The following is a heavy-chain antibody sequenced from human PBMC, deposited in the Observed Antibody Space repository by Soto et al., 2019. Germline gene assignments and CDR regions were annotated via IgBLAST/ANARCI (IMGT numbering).Heavy chain of an antibody. CDR2: VSDTVGTT. V-gene: IGHV3-23*01. CDR3: AQRGGSGYYGAFDY. CDR1: GFTFINYA. D-gene: IGHD3-22*01. J-gene: IGHJ4*02. Sequence: GGSLRLSCAASGFTFINYAMSWVRRAPGKGLEWVSGVSDTVGTTYSADSVKGLFTISRDNSTNTLYLQTNSLRGEDTAVYYCAQRGGSGYYGAFDYWGQGALVTVSS.